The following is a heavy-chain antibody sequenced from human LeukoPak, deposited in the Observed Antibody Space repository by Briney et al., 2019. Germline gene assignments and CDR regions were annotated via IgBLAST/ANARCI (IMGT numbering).Heavy chain of an antibody. CDR2: INHRGST. Sequence: PSETLSLTCAVYGGSFSGYYWSWIRQPPGKGLEWIGEINHRGSTNYNPSLKSRVTVSLDTSKNQFSLKLSSVTAADTAVYYCARAPGAALDWGHGTLVTVSS. J-gene: IGHJ4*01. D-gene: IGHD2-15*01. V-gene: IGHV4-34*01. CDR3: ARAPGAALD. CDR1: GGSFSGYY.